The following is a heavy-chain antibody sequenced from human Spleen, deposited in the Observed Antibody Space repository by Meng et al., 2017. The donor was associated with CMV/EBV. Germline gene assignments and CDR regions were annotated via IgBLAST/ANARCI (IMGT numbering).Heavy chain of an antibody. Sequence: GESLKISCAASGFTVSSNYMSWVRQAPGKGLEWVSVIYSGGTTYYADSVKGRFTISRDNSKNTLYLQMNSLRAEDTAVYYCARYPEVPASRHNWFDPWVQGTLVTVSS. CDR2: IYSGGTT. CDR1: GFTVSSNY. CDR3: ARYPEVPASRHNWFDP. J-gene: IGHJ5*02. D-gene: IGHD2-2*01. V-gene: IGHV3-53*01.